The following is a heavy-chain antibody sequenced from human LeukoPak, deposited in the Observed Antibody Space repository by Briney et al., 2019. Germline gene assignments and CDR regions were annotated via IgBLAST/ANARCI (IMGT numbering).Heavy chain of an antibody. CDR2: IYAGDSDT. V-gene: IGHV5-51*01. CDR1: AYSFTNYS. Sequence: PGQSLKISCKVSAYSFTNYSIGWTRQMPGKGLEWMGIIYAGDSDTRYSPSFQGQVNISADKSIRTAYLQWNSLEASDTAMYYCARSYGSGMDVWGQGTTVTVSS. J-gene: IGHJ6*02. CDR3: ARSYGSGMDV. D-gene: IGHD1-26*01.